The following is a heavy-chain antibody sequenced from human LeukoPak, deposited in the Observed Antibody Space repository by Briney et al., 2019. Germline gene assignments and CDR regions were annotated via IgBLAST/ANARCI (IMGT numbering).Heavy chain of an antibody. D-gene: IGHD5-18*01. J-gene: IGHJ4*02. CDR1: GGSVSSGSYY. CDR2: IYNSENT. V-gene: IGHV4-61*01. CDR3: ARGARGYSYG. Sequence: PSETLSLTCTVSGGSVSSGSYYWSWIRQFPGKGLEWIGYIYNSENTNYNPSLKSRVTISVDTSKNQFSLKLSSVTAADTAVYYCARGARGYSYGWGQGTLVTVSS.